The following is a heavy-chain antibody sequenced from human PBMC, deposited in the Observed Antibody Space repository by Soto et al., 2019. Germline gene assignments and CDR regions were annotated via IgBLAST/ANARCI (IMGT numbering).Heavy chain of an antibody. CDR1: GGSISSYY. D-gene: IGHD2-15*01. CDR3: ARVSCSGGSCYSIHFDY. V-gene: IGHV4-59*01. CDR2: IYYSGST. J-gene: IGHJ4*02. Sequence: QVQLQESGPGLVKPSETLSLTCTVSGGSISSYYWSWIRQPPGKGLEWIGYIYYSGSTNYNPSLKSRVTISVDTSKNQFSLKLSSVTAADTAVYYCARVSCSGGSCYSIHFDYWGQGTLVTVSS.